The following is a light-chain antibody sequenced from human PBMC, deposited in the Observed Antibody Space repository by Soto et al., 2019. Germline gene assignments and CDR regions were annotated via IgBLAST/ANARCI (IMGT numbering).Light chain of an antibody. V-gene: IGLV1-44*01. J-gene: IGLJ2*01. CDR3: AAWDDSVNGVV. CDR2: RSN. Sequence: QSVLTQPPSASGTPGQRVTISCSGSSSSIGSNTVNWYQQLPGTAPKLLIYRSNLRPSGVPDRFSGSKSGTSASLAISGLQSEDEADYYCAAWDDSVNGVVFGGGTKVTVL. CDR1: SSSIGSNT.